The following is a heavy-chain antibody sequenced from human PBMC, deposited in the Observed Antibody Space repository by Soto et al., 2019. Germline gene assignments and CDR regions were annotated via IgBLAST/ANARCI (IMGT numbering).Heavy chain of an antibody. CDR2: IIPILGIA. CDR1: GGTFSSYT. V-gene: IGHV1-69*08. J-gene: IGHJ6*03. CDR3: ARDGIGIIGYYDYMDV. D-gene: IGHD2-15*01. Sequence: QVQLVQSGAEVKKPGSSVKVSCKASGGTFSSYTISWVRQAPGQGLEWMGRIIPILGIANYAQKFQGRVTLTADKSTSTAYREVRSVRSEDTGVYCCARDGIGIIGYYDYMDVWGKGTTVVVSS.